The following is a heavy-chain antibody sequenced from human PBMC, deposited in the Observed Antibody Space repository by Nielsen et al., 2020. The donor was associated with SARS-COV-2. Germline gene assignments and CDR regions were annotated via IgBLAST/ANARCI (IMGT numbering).Heavy chain of an antibody. Sequence: GESLKISCAASGFTFDDYGMSWVRQAPGKGLEWVPGFNWNGANTGYADSVRGRFTISRDNAKNSLYLQMNSPRAEDTALYHCVKDSSLVWFGESWFDPWGQGTLVTVSS. V-gene: IGHV3-20*01. J-gene: IGHJ5*02. CDR2: FNWNGANT. CDR3: VKDSSLVWFGESWFDP. CDR1: GFTFDDYG. D-gene: IGHD3-10*01.